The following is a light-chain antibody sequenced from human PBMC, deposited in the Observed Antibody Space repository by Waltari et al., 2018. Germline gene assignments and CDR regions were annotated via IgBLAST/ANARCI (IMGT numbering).Light chain of an antibody. CDR3: QQYSSSPFT. Sequence: EIVLTQSPGPLSLSPGERATLSCRASQSVSSSYLAWYQPKPGQAPRHLIYGASSRATRRPDRFSGSGACNDCTLTISILEPEDFAVYYCQQYSSSPFTFGPGTKVDIK. CDR2: GAS. V-gene: IGKV3-20*01. CDR1: QSVSSSY. J-gene: IGKJ3*01.